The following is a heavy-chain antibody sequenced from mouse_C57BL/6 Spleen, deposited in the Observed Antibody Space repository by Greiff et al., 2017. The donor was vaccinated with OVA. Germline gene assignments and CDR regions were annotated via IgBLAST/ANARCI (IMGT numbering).Heavy chain of an antibody. D-gene: IGHD4-1*01. CDR3: ARSPWDVGYAMDY. J-gene: IGHJ4*01. CDR1: GFTFSDYG. CDR2: ISSGSSTI. V-gene: IGHV5-17*01. Sequence: EVMLVESGGGLVKPGGSLKLSCAASGFTFSDYGMHWVRQAPEKGLEWVAYISSGSSTIYYADTVKGRFTISRDNAKNTLFLQMTSLRSEDTAMYYCARSPWDVGYAMDYWGQGTSVTVSS.